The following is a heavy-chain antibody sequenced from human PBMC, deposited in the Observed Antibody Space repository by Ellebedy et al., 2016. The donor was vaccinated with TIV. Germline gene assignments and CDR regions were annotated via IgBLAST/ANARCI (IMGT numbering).Heavy chain of an antibody. Sequence: SETLSLTCSVSRGSIISHYWSWVRQPPGKGLEYIGYIYSSGSTNNNPSLKSRVTISVDTSKNQFSLKLSSVTAADTAVYYCAREGFGERGVDYWGQGTLVTVSS. D-gene: IGHD3-10*01. CDR3: AREGFGERGVDY. CDR1: RGSIISHY. V-gene: IGHV4-4*09. J-gene: IGHJ4*02. CDR2: IYSSGST.